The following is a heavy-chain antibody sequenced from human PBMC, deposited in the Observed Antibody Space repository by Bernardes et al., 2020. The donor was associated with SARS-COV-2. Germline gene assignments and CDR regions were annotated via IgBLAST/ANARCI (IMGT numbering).Heavy chain of an antibody. CDR1: GFTFDDYA. CDR2: ISWNSGSI. D-gene: IGHD6-6*01. V-gene: IGHV3-9*01. CDR3: AKDKGEGEAAPPILSPIQYYYYYGMDV. J-gene: IGHJ6*02. Sequence: GGSLRLSCAASGFTFDDYAMHWVRQAPGKGLEWVSGISWNSGSIGYADSVKGRFTISRDNAKNSLYLQMNSLRAEDTALYYCAKDKGEGEAAPPILSPIQYYYYYGMDVWGQGTTVTVSS.